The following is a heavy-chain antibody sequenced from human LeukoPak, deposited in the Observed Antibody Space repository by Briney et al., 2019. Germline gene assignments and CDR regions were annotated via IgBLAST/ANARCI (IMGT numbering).Heavy chain of an antibody. J-gene: IGHJ3*02. D-gene: IGHD6-13*01. CDR1: GGSISSGGYY. CDR2: IYYSGST. Sequence: SETLPLTCTVSGGSISSGGYYWSWIRQHPGKGLEWIGYIYYSGSTYYNPSLKSRVTISVDSSKNQFSLKLSSVTAADTAVYYCARAPSYSSSSYAFDIWGQGTMVTVSS. CDR3: ARAPSYSSSSYAFDI. V-gene: IGHV4-31*03.